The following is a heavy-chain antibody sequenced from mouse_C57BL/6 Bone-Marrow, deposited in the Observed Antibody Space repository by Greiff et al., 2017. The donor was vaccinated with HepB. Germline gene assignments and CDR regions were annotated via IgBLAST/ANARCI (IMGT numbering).Heavy chain of an antibody. V-gene: IGHV5-4*01. CDR3: ARDPIYYECWFAY. J-gene: IGHJ3*01. CDR2: ISDGGSYT. D-gene: IGHD1-1*01. CDR1: GFTFSSYA. Sequence: EVQRVESGGGLVKPGGSLKLSCAASGFTFSSYAMSWVRQTPEKRLEWVATISDGGSYTYYPDNVKGRFTISRDNAKKHLYLQMSHLKSEDAAMYYCARDPIYYECWFAYWGQGTLVTVSA.